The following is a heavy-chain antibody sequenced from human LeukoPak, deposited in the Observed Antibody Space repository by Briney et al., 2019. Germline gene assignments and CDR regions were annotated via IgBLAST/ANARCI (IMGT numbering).Heavy chain of an antibody. CDR3: AREGALSYYYYYYMDV. J-gene: IGHJ6*03. CDR1: GFTFSSYA. Sequence: PGGSLRLSCAASGFTFSSYAMSWVRQAPGKGLEWVAVISYDGSNKYYADSVKGRFTISRDNSKNTLYLQMNSLRAEDTAVYYCAREGALSYYYYYYMDVWAKGPRSPSP. CDR2: ISYDGSNK. V-gene: IGHV3-30*01.